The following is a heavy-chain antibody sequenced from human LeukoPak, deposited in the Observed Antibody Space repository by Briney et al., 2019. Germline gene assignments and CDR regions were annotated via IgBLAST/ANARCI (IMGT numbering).Heavy chain of an antibody. CDR3: AKGQQLPVGWVDY. D-gene: IGHD2-2*01. CDR1: GFTFSHYS. J-gene: IGHJ4*02. V-gene: IGHV3-21*04. Sequence: GGSLRLSCVASGFTFSHYSMNWVRQAPGKGLEWVSSIRFTGSYIYYADSVKGRFTISRDNSKNTLYLQMSSLRAEGTAVYYCAKGQQLPVGWVDYWGQGTLVTVSS. CDR2: IRFTGSYI.